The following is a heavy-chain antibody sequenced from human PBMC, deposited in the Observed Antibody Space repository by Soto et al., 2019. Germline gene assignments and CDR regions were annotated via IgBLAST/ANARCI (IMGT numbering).Heavy chain of an antibody. V-gene: IGHV3-21*01. CDR1: GFTFSSYS. CDR3: ARGRIVGAKSYFDY. D-gene: IGHD1-26*01. Sequence: EVQLVESGGGLVKPGGSLRLSCAASGFTFSSYSMNWVRQAPGKGLEWVSSISSSSSYIYYADSVKGRFTISRDNAKNSLYLQMNSLRAEDTAVYYCARGRIVGAKSYFDYWGQGTLVTVSS. J-gene: IGHJ4*02. CDR2: ISSSSSYI.